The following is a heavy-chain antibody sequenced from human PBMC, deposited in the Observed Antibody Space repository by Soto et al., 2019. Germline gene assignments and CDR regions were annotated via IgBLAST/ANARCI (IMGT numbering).Heavy chain of an antibody. V-gene: IGHV3-30*04. CDR3: ARDGESPGNYYSASDL. CDR2: ISPDGSDT. J-gene: IGHJ3*01. Sequence: GGSLRLSCAGSRFTFSSYAMHWVRQAPGKGLEWVSVISPDGSDTFYAESVKGRFTISRDNSKNTMYVQMNSLRPEDTAIYYCARDGESPGNYYSASDLRGQGTMVTVSS. CDR1: RFTFSSYA. D-gene: IGHD1-26*01.